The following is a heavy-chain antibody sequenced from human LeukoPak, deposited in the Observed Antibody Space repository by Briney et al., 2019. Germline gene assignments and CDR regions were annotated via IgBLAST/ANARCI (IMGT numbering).Heavy chain of an antibody. J-gene: IGHJ4*02. Sequence: PSETLSLTCTVSGGSISSSSYYWGWIRQPPGKGLEWIGSIYYSGSTYYNPSLKSRVTISVDTSKNQFSLKLSSVTAADTAVYYCAREYDSSGYYYYFDYWGQGTLVTVSS. D-gene: IGHD3-22*01. V-gene: IGHV4-39*02. CDR3: AREYDSSGYYYYFDY. CDR2: IYYSGST. CDR1: GGSISSSSYY.